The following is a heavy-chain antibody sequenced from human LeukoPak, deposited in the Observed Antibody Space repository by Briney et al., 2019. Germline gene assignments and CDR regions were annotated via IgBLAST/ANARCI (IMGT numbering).Heavy chain of an antibody. J-gene: IGHJ4*02. D-gene: IGHD4-17*01. Sequence: SETLSLTCTVSGGSISSSSYSWGWIRQPPGKGLEWIGSVYYSGSTYYNPSLKSRVTISVDTSKNQFSLKLSSVTAADTAVYYCARASHGYGDYSHFDYWGQGTLVTVSS. V-gene: IGHV4-39*07. CDR1: GGSISSSSYS. CDR2: VYYSGST. CDR3: ARASHGYGDYSHFDY.